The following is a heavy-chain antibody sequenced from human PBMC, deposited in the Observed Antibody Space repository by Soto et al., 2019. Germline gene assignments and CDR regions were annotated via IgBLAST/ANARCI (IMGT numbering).Heavy chain of an antibody. CDR1: GGTFSSYA. V-gene: IGHV1-69*06. CDR2: IIPIFGTA. Sequence: QVQLVQSGAEVKKPGSSVKVSCKASGGTFSSYAISWVRQAPGRGLEWMGGIIPIFGTANYAQKFQGRVTITADKSTSTAYIVLSSLRSEDTAVYYCASDGARYSSSWYYNNRWWFDPWGQGTLVTVSS. CDR3: ASDGARYSSSWYYNNRWWFDP. J-gene: IGHJ5*02. D-gene: IGHD6-13*01.